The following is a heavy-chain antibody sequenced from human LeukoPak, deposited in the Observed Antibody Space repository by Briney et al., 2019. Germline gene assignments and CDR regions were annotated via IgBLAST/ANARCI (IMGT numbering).Heavy chain of an antibody. J-gene: IGHJ4*02. CDR1: GLTFDDSA. CDR3: AKESGKFDY. V-gene: IGHV3-43*02. CDR2: ISGDGGST. Sequence: PGGSLRLSCVASGLTFDDSAMHWVRHAPGKGLEWVSLISGDGGSTFYADSVKGRFSISRDNSKNSLYLQMNSLRPEDTAMYYCAKESGKFDYWGQGTLVAVSS.